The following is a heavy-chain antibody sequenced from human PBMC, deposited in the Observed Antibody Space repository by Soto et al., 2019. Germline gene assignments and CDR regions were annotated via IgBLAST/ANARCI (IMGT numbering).Heavy chain of an antibody. CDR2: INAGNGNT. J-gene: IGHJ4*02. D-gene: IGHD6-19*01. V-gene: IGHV1-3*05. Sequence: QVQLVQSGAEEKKPGASVKVSCKASGYTFTSYAMLWVRQAPGQRLEWMGWINAGNGNTKYSQKFQGRVTITRDTSASTAYMELSSLRSKDTAVYYCASSYSSCWYYFDYWGQGTLVTDS. CDR1: GYTFTSYA. CDR3: ASSYSSCWYYFDY.